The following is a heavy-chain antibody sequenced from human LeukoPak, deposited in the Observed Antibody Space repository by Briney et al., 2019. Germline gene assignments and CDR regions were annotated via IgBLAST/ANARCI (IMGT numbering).Heavy chain of an antibody. CDR3: ARGKTYYYDSSGYSY. CDR2: INHSGST. V-gene: IGHV4-34*01. CDR1: GGSFSGYY. D-gene: IGHD3-22*01. Sequence: SGTLSLTCAVYGGSFSGYYWSWIRQPPGKGLEWIGEINHSGSTNYNPSLKSRVTISVDTSKNQFSLKLSSVTAADTAVYYCARGKTYYYDSSGYSYWGQGTLVTVSS. J-gene: IGHJ4*02.